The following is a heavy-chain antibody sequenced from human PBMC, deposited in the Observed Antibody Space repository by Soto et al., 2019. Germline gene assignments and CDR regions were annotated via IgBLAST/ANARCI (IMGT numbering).Heavy chain of an antibody. V-gene: IGHV1-69*04. CDR1: GGTFSSYT. CDR3: ARDQIFGVVINQDFDD. D-gene: IGHD3-3*01. CDR2: IIPILGIA. Sequence: SVKVSCKASGGTFSSYTISWVRQAPGQGLEWMGRIIPILGIANYAQKFQGRVTITADKSTSTAYMELSSLRSEDTAVYYCARDQIFGVVINQDFDDWGQGTLVTVSS. J-gene: IGHJ4*02.